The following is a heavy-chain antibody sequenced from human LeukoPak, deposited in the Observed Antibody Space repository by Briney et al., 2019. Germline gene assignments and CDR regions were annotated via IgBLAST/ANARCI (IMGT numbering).Heavy chain of an antibody. V-gene: IGHV3-30*02. Sequence: PGGSLRLSCAASGFTFSSYGMHWVRQAPGKGLEWVAFIRYDGSNKYYADSVKGRFTISRDNSKNTLYLQMNSLRAEDTAVYYCAKMEDIVVVPAAHFDPWGQGTLVTVSS. J-gene: IGHJ5*02. D-gene: IGHD2-2*01. CDR3: AKMEDIVVVPAAHFDP. CDR2: IRYDGSNK. CDR1: GFTFSSYG.